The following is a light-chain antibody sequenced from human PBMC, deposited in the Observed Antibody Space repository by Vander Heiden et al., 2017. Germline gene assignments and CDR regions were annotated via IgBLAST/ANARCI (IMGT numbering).Light chain of an antibody. J-gene: IGKJ4*01. CDR3: QQSYSTPPT. V-gene: IGKV1-39*01. CDR2: AAS. CDR1: QSISSY. Sequence: DIHLTQSPSSMSASVGDRVTITCRASQSISSYINWYQQKPGKAPKLLIYAASSLQSGVPSRFSGSGSGTDFTLTISSLQPEDFATYYCQQSYSTPPTFGGGTKVEIK.